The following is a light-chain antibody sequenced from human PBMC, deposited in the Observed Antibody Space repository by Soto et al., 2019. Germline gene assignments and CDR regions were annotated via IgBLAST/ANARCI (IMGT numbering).Light chain of an antibody. CDR3: QQYGSSPPWT. J-gene: IGKJ1*01. Sequence: EIVLTQSPGTLSFSPGERATLSCRASQSVSSSYLAWYQQKPGQAPRLLIYGASSRATDIPDRFSGSGSGTDFTLTISRLEPEDFAVYYCQQYGSSPPWTFGQGTKVDIK. CDR2: GAS. V-gene: IGKV3-20*01. CDR1: QSVSSSY.